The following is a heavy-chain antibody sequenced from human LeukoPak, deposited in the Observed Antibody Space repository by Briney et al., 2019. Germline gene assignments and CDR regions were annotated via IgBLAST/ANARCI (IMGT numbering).Heavy chain of an antibody. CDR1: GGPFSGYY. V-gene: IGHV4-34*01. J-gene: IGHJ6*03. CDR3: ARGGERRESRSFMVRGVTYYYYYYMDI. CDR2: INYSGST. D-gene: IGHD3-10*01. Sequence: SETLSLTCAVYGGPFSGYYWSWIRQPPGKGLEWIGEINYSGSTNYNPSLKSRVTISVDTSKNQLSLKLSSVTAADTAVYYCARGGERRESRSFMVRGVTYYYYYYMDIWGKGTTITVSS.